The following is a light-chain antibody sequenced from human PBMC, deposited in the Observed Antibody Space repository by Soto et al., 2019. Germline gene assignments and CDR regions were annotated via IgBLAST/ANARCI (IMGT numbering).Light chain of an antibody. CDR1: QSVSSNY. V-gene: IGKV3-20*01. CDR3: QQYDTSPRT. J-gene: IGKJ1*01. CDR2: GAS. Sequence: EVMLTQSPGTLSLSPGERATLSCRASQSVSSNYLAWYQQKSGQAPRLLIYGASNRATGIPDRFSGSGSGTDFTLTIRRLVPEDFAVYYCQQYDTSPRTFGQGTKVEFK.